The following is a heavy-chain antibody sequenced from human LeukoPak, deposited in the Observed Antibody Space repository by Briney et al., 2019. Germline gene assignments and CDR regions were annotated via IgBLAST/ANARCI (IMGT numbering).Heavy chain of an antibody. CDR3: AKDGDIVVVPAATPYYYYYMDV. Sequence: TGGSLRLSCAASGFTFSSYGMHWVRKAPGKGLEWLAFIRYDGSNKYYADSVKGRFTISRDNSKNTLYLQMKSLRAEDTAVYYCAKDGDIVVVPAATPYYYYYMDVWGKGTTVTVSS. J-gene: IGHJ6*03. CDR2: IRYDGSNK. CDR1: GFTFSSYG. D-gene: IGHD2-2*01. V-gene: IGHV3-30*02.